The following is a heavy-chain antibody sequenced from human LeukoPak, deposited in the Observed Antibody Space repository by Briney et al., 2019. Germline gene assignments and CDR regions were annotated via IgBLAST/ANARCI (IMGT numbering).Heavy chain of an antibody. D-gene: IGHD6-19*01. Sequence: GGSLRLSCAASGFSVSSNYMNWVRQAPGKGLEWVSAIYSGGTTYYADSVKGRFTISRDNSKNTLYLQMNSLRAEDTAVYYCAIKGSSGWPYYFDYWGQGTLVTVSS. CDR2: IYSGGTT. CDR3: AIKGSSGWPYYFDY. CDR1: GFSVSSNY. V-gene: IGHV3-66*01. J-gene: IGHJ4*02.